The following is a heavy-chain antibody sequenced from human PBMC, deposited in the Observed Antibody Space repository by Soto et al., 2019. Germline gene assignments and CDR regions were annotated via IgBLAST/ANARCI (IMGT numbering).Heavy chain of an antibody. D-gene: IGHD2-2*01. CDR1: GGSFSGYY. J-gene: IGHJ5*02. CDR2: ITHSGST. V-gene: IGHV4-34*01. CDR3: ARDLGNCSSTSCYESNWLDP. Sequence: SETLSLTCAVYGGSFSGYYWSWIRQPPGKGLEWIGEITHSGSTNYNPSLKSRVTISVDTSKNQFSLKLSSVTAADTAVYYCARDLGNCSSTSCYESNWLDPWGQGTLVTVSS.